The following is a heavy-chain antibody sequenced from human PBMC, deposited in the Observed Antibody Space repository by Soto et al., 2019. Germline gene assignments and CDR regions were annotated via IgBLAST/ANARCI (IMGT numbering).Heavy chain of an antibody. V-gene: IGHV3-53*04. J-gene: IGHJ3*02. Sequence: PGGSLRLSCAASGFTVSSNYMSWVRQAPGKGLEWVSVIFTGGSTYYADSVKGRFTISRHSSMNTVYLQMDSLRAEDTAVYYCARDRQSSGWLDAFDIWGQGTTVTVSS. D-gene: IGHD6-19*01. CDR2: IFTGGST. CDR3: ARDRQSSGWLDAFDI. CDR1: GFTVSSNY.